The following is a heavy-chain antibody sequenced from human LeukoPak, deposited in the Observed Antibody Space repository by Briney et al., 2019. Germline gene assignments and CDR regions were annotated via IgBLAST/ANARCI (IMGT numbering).Heavy chain of an antibody. J-gene: IGHJ4*02. V-gene: IGHV4-30-2*01. CDR3: ARRGFYDSSGSSHFDY. D-gene: IGHD3-22*01. Sequence: PSETLSLTCAVSGGSISSSGYSWSWIRQPPGKGLEWIGYIYHSGSTYYNPSLKSRVTISVDRSKNQFSLKLSSVTAADTAVYYCARRGFYDSSGSSHFDYWGQGTLVTVSS. CDR1: GGSISSSGYS. CDR2: IYHSGST.